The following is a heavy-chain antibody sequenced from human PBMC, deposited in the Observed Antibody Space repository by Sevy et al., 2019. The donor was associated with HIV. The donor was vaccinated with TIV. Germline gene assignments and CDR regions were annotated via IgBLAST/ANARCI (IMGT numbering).Heavy chain of an antibody. CDR1: GFTSSSYG. Sequence: GGSLRLSCAASGFTSSSYGMHWVRQAPGKGLEWVAVISYDGSNKYYADSVKGRFTISRDNSKNTLYLQMNSLRAEDTAVYYCAKDQRGVGATPIDYWGQGTLVTVSS. J-gene: IGHJ4*02. V-gene: IGHV3-30*18. CDR2: ISYDGSNK. D-gene: IGHD1-26*01. CDR3: AKDQRGVGATPIDY.